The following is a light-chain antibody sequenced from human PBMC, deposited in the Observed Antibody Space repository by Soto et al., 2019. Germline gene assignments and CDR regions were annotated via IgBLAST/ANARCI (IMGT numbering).Light chain of an antibody. CDR3: QSYDSSLSGSVV. J-gene: IGLJ2*01. CDR2: GNS. CDR1: SSNIGAGYD. V-gene: IGLV1-40*01. Sequence: QSVLTQPPSVSGAPGQRVTISCTGSSSNIGAGYDVHWYQQLPGTAPKLLIYGNSNRPSGVPDRFSGSKSGTSASLAITGLQAEEDADYYCQSYDSSLSGSVVFGGGTQLTVL.